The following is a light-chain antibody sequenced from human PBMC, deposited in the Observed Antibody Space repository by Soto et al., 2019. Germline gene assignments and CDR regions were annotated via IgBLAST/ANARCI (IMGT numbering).Light chain of an antibody. CDR1: QSISSW. CDR3: QHYNSYSEA. CDR2: KAS. J-gene: IGKJ1*01. Sequence: MTQSPATLPASVGDRVTITCRASQSISSWLAWYQQKPGKAPKLLIYKASTLKSGVPSRFSGSGSGTEFTLTISSLQPDDFATYYCQHYNSYSEAFGQGTKVDIK. V-gene: IGKV1-5*03.